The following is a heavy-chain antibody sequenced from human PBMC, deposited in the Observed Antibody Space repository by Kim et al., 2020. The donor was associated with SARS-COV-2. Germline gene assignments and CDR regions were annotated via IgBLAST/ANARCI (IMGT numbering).Heavy chain of an antibody. Sequence: GGSLRLSCSASGFIFSSSAMDWVRQTPGKGLDYVSGISNDGHSTYYGDSVRGRFTISRDNSKNTLYLQMSSLISEDTAVYYCVKRTDSVSFYDSWGQGTLVTVAS. V-gene: IGHV3-64D*09. CDR1: GFIFSSSA. CDR3: VKRTDSVSFYDS. J-gene: IGHJ4*02. D-gene: IGHD1-26*01. CDR2: ISNDGHST.